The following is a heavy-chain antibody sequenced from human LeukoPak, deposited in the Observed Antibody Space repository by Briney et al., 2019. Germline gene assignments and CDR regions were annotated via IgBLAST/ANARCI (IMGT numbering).Heavy chain of an antibody. CDR3: ARDSPPDY. Sequence: GGSLRLSCVASGFTFSRHSMNWVRQAPGKGLEWVSHITSSGTTIQYADSVKGRFTISRDNAKNSLYLQMNSLRPEDTAVYYCARDSPPDYWGQGTLVTVSS. CDR1: GFTFSRHS. J-gene: IGHJ4*02. V-gene: IGHV3-48*01. CDR2: ITSSGTTI.